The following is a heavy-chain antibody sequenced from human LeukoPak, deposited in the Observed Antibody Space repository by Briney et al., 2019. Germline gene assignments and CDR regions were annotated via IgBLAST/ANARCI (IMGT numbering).Heavy chain of an antibody. Sequence: GGSLRLSCAASGFNFNTYSMSWVRQAPGKGLESVSYISSSSSIIYYADSVKGRLTISRDNAKNSLYLQMNSLRAEDTAVYYCARDYYFDSSGYPLDYWGQGTLVTVSS. V-gene: IGHV3-48*04. D-gene: IGHD3-22*01. CDR3: ARDYYFDSSGYPLDY. CDR1: GFNFNTYS. J-gene: IGHJ4*02. CDR2: ISSSSSII.